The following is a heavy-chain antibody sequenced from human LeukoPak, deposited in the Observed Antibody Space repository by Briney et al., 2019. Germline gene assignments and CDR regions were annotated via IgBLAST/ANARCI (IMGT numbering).Heavy chain of an antibody. CDR2: ISSNGGRT. J-gene: IGHJ4*02. CDR3: VKRMGCSDFHCYAELDF. CDR1: GFIFSNFA. D-gene: IGHD5-12*01. V-gene: IGHV3-23*01. Sequence: GGSLRLSCRTSGFIFSNFAMNWVRQAPGKGLEWVSTISSNGGRTYYANSVKRRFSVSRDNSKNTLYLQMNTLRAQDTAIYYCVKRMGCSDFHCYAELDFWGQGTLVTVSS.